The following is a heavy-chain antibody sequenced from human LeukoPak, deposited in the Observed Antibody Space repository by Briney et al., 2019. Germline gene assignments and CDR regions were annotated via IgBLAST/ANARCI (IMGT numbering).Heavy chain of an antibody. V-gene: IGHV3-21*04. CDR3: ARAYSPTSWGLAAADYYYMDV. CDR1: GFTFSSYS. J-gene: IGHJ6*03. Sequence: GGSLRLSCAASGFTFSSYSMNWVRQAPGKGLEWVSSISSSSSYIYYADSVKGRFTISRDNAKNSLYLQMNSLRAEDTAVYYCARAYSPTSWGLAAADYYYMDVWGKGTTVTVSS. CDR2: ISSSSSYI. D-gene: IGHD6-13*01.